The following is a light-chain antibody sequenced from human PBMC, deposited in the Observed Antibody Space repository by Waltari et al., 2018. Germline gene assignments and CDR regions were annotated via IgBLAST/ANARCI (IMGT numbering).Light chain of an antibody. CDR3: AAWDDSLNGWV. CDR1: RTNIGRNT. CDR2: SNN. J-gene: IGLJ3*02. Sequence: QSVLTQPPSASGTPGQRVTISCSGRRTNIGRNTVNWYQQLPGTAPKRLIYSNNQRPSGVPDRFSGSKSGTSSSLAISGLQSEDEADYYCAAWDDSLNGWVFGGGTKLTVL. V-gene: IGLV1-44*01.